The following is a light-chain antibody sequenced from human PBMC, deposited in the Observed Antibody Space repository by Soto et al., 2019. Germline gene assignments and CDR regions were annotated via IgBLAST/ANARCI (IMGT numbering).Light chain of an antibody. V-gene: IGKV1-5*01. J-gene: IGKJ1*01. CDR3: QQYNSFWT. CDR1: QSISSW. Sequence: DIQMTQSPSTLSAFVGDRVTITCRASQSISSWLAWYQQKPGKAPRLLIYDASYLERGVPSRFSGSGSGTEFTLTISDLQPDDLATYYGQQYNSFWTFGQGTKVEI. CDR2: DAS.